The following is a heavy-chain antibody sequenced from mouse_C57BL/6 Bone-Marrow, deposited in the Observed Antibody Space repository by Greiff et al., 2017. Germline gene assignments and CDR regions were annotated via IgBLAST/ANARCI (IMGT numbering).Heavy chain of an antibody. CDR3: ARHFGYYHYYAMDY. D-gene: IGHD2-3*01. V-gene: IGHV5-15*01. J-gene: IGHJ4*01. Sequence: DVMLVESGGGLVQPGGSLKLSCAASGFTFSDYGMAWVRQAPRKGPEWVAFISNLAYSIYYADTVTGRFTISRENAKKTLYLEMSSLRSEDTAMYYCARHFGYYHYYAMDYWGQGTSVTVSS. CDR2: ISNLAYSI. CDR1: GFTFSDYG.